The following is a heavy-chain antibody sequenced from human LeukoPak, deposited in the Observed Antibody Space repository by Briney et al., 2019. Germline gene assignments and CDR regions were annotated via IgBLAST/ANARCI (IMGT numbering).Heavy chain of an antibody. CDR1: GGSFSGYY. J-gene: IGHJ5*02. D-gene: IGHD1-14*01. CDR3: ARGRRDPRSRRFDP. CDR2: IYHSGST. V-gene: IGHV4-34*01. Sequence: SETLSLTCAVYGGSFSGYYWSWIRQPPGKGLEWIGEIYHSGSTNYNPSLKSRVTISVDTSKNQFSLKLSSVTAADTAVYYCARGRRDPRSRRFDPWGQGTLVTVSS.